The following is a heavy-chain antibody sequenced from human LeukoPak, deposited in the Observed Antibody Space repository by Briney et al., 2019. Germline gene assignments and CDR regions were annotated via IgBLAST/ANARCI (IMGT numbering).Heavy chain of an antibody. CDR2: INPNSGGT. J-gene: IGHJ3*02. CDR3: AAGRGYCSGGSCYGDDSFDI. CDR1: GYTFTGYY. V-gene: IGHV1-2*02. Sequence: GASVKVSCKASGYTFTGYYMHWVRQAPGQGLGWMGLINPNSGGTNYAQKFQGRVTMTRDTSISTAYMELSRLRYDDTAVYYCAAGRGYCSGGSCYGDDSFDIWGQGTMVTVSS. D-gene: IGHD2-15*01.